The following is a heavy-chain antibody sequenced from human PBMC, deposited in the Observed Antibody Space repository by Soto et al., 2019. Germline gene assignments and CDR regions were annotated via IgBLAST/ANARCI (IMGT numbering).Heavy chain of an antibody. CDR3: CRHNPRWGSCDY. D-gene: IGHD2-21*01. CDR1: GLTFSASA. Sequence: EVQLVESGGGLVQPGGSLKLSCAASGLTFSASAMHWVGQAPGKGLGWVARIRDKSYNYATVYGAPVQGRFTISRDDSKSVAYLEMNSLRTDDTAVYYCCRHNPRWGSCDYWGQGTLVTVSS. V-gene: IGHV3-73*02. CDR2: IRDKSYNYAT. J-gene: IGHJ4*02.